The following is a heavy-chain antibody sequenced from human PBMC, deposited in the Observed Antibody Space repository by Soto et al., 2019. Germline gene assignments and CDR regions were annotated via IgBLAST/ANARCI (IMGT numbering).Heavy chain of an antibody. CDR3: AHKTIAAAGRAETHFDY. J-gene: IGHJ4*02. D-gene: IGHD6-13*01. V-gene: IGHV2-5*01. CDR2: IYWNDDK. Sequence: SGPTLVNPTQTLTLTCTFSGFSLSTSGVGVGWIRQPPGKALEWLALIYWNDDKRYSPSLKSRLTITKDTSKNQVVLTMTNMDPVDTATYYCAHKTIAAAGRAETHFDYWGQGTLVTVSS. CDR1: GFSLSTSGVG.